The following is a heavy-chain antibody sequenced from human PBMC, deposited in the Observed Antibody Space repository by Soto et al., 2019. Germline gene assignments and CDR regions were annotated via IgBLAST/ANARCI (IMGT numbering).Heavy chain of an antibody. Sequence: TSETLSLTCAVYGGSFSGYYWSWIRQPPGKGLEWIGEINHSGSTNYNPSLKSRVTISVDTSKNQFSLKLSSVTAADTAVYYCARGRVALSYEWFGELLQEPYYYYGMDVWGQGTTVTVSS. CDR1: GGSFSGYY. CDR2: INHSGST. D-gene: IGHD3-10*01. V-gene: IGHV4-34*01. J-gene: IGHJ6*02. CDR3: ARGRVALSYEWFGELLQEPYYYYGMDV.